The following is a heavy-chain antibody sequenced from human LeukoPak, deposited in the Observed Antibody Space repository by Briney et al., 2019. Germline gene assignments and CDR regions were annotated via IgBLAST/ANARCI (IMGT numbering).Heavy chain of an antibody. CDR1: GFTFSSYS. V-gene: IGHV3-21*01. Sequence: GGSLRLSCAPSGFTFSSYSMNWVRQAPGKGLEWVSSISSSSSYIYYADSVKGRFTISRDNAKNSLYLQMNSLRAEDTAVYYCARYYYGSGSLPDAFDIWGQGTMVTVSS. J-gene: IGHJ3*02. CDR2: ISSSSSYI. CDR3: ARYYYGSGSLPDAFDI. D-gene: IGHD3-10*01.